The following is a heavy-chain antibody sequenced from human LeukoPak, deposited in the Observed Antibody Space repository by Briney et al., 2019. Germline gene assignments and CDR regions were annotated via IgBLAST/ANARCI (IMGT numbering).Heavy chain of an antibody. D-gene: IGHD2-2*01. Sequence: PSETLFLTCAVYGGSFSGYYWSWIRQPPGKGLEWIGEINHSGSTNYNPSLKSRVTISVDTSKNQFSLKLSSVTAADTAVYYCARAPVVVPAASSFGFDPWGQGTLVTVSS. J-gene: IGHJ5*02. CDR2: INHSGST. CDR1: GGSFSGYY. V-gene: IGHV4-34*01. CDR3: ARAPVVVPAASSFGFDP.